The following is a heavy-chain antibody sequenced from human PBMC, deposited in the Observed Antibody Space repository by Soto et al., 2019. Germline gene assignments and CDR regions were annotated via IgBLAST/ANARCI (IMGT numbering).Heavy chain of an antibody. V-gene: IGHV3-74*01. D-gene: IGHD2-15*01. Sequence: EVQLVESGGGLVQPGASLRLSCAASGFTFSNYWMHWVRQAPGKGLVWVSRIDSDGSRITYADFVKGRFTMSSDNDKNTVYLHMNSLTAEDTAVYYCVRTSLVVAVATREDFWGQGTLVTVSS. CDR2: IDSDGSRI. CDR1: GFTFSNYW. J-gene: IGHJ4*02. CDR3: VRTSLVVAVATREDF.